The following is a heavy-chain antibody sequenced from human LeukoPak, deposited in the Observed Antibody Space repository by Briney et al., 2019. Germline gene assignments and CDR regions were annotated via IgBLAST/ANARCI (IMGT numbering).Heavy chain of an antibody. CDR2: INHSGST. Sequence: PSETLSLTCTVSGGSISSSSYYWGWIRQPPGKGLEWIGEINHSGSTNYNPSLKSRVTISVDTSKNQFSLKLSSVTAADTAVYYCLLNYDILTGYYTDYWGQGTLVTVSS. V-gene: IGHV4-39*07. D-gene: IGHD3-9*01. CDR3: LLNYDILTGYYTDY. J-gene: IGHJ4*02. CDR1: GGSISSSSYY.